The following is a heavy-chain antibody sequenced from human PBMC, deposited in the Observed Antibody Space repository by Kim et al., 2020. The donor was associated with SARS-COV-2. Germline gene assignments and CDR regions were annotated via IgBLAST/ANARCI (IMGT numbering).Heavy chain of an antibody. D-gene: IGHD6-19*01. CDR3: ASAAYSSGWYYFDY. J-gene: IGHJ4*02. V-gene: IGHV4-31*02. Sequence: TPSLKSRVSISVDTPKNQFSRKLSSVTAADTAVYYCASAAYSSGWYYFDYWGQGTLVTVSS.